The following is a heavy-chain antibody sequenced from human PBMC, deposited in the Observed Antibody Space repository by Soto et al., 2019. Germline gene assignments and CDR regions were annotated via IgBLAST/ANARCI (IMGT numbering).Heavy chain of an antibody. CDR1: GGSISSVDYY. J-gene: IGHJ4*02. CDR3: GRHYRDCYDYLDY. D-gene: IGHD2-21*01. Sequence: TLSLTCTVSGGSISSVDYYWSWLRQPPGKGLEWIGYIYYSANNNYNPSLKSRVTISPDTSKNQISLKLSSVTAADAAVYYCGRHYRDCYDYLDYWGQGTLVTVSS. CDR2: IYYSANN. V-gene: IGHV4-30-4*01.